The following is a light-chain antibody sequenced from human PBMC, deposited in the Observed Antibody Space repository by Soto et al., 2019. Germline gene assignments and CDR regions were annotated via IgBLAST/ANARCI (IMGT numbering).Light chain of an antibody. CDR1: QTISSD. V-gene: IGKV3-15*01. CDR3: QQYNNWPPWT. J-gene: IGKJ1*01. CDR2: GAS. Sequence: EIVMTQSPATLSVSPGERATLSCRASQTISSDLAWYQQKPGQAPRLLIYGASTRATGIPARFSGGGSGTELTLTISSLQSEDCAVYYWQQYNNWPPWTFGQGTRVDSK.